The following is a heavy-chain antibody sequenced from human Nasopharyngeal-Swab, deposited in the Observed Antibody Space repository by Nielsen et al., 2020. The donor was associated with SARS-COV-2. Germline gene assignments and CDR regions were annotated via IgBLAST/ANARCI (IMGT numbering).Heavy chain of an antibody. CDR2: ISAYNGNT. CDR1: GYTFTSYG. J-gene: IGHJ4*02. Sequence: ASVKVSCKASGYTFTSYGISWVRQAPGQGLEWMGWISAYNGNTNYAQKLQGGVTMTTDTSTSTAYMELRSLRSDDTAVYYCAREGITYYYGSGSYYSDYWGQGTLVTVSS. D-gene: IGHD3-10*01. CDR3: AREGITYYYGSGSYYSDY. V-gene: IGHV1-18*01.